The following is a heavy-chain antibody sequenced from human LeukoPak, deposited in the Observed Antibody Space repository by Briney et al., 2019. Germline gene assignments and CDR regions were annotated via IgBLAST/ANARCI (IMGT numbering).Heavy chain of an antibody. J-gene: IGHJ3*02. Sequence: SETLSLTCAVSGYSISSGYYWGWIRQPPGKGLEWNGSIYHSGSTYYNPSLKSRVTISVDTSKNQFSLKLSSVTAADTAVYYCAREYCSSTSCYQPDAFDIWGQGTMVTVSS. V-gene: IGHV4-38-2*01. D-gene: IGHD2-2*01. CDR2: IYHSGST. CDR1: GYSISSGYY. CDR3: AREYCSSTSCYQPDAFDI.